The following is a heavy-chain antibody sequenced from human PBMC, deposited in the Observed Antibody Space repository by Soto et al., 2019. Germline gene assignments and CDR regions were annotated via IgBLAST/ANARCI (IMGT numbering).Heavy chain of an antibody. J-gene: IGHJ4*02. CDR1: GFSLSSTRVA. Sequence: QITLKESGPTLVKPTQTLTLTCTFSGFSLSSTRVAVGWIRQPPGKALEWLALIYWDHDKRYSPFLKSRLTITKDTSKNQVVLTTTNMDPVDTATYYCAISVVAGLGYYFDYWGQGTLVTVSS. CDR2: IYWDHDK. V-gene: IGHV2-5*02. CDR3: AISVVAGLGYYFDY. D-gene: IGHD6-19*01.